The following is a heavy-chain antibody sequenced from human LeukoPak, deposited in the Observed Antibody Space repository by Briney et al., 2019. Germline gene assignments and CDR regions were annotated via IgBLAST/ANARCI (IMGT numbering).Heavy chain of an antibody. D-gene: IGHD2-2*01. J-gene: IGHJ4*02. CDR3: AKGGKDILVVPVTLSPDY. V-gene: IGHV3-23*01. CDR1: GFTFSSYA. CDR2: ISGSGGST. Sequence: GGSLRLSCAASGFTFSSYAMSWVRQAPGKGLEWVSAISGSGGSTYYADSVKGRFTISRDNSKNTLYLQMNSLIAEDTAVYYCAKGGKDILVVPVTLSPDYWGQGTLVTVSS.